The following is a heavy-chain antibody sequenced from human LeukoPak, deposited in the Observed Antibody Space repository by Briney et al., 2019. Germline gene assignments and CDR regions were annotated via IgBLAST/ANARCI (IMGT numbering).Heavy chain of an antibody. V-gene: IGHV3-21*01. J-gene: IGHJ4*02. CDR2: ISSCSTYM. CDR3: AREAYGSGNYPFDL. Sequence: PGGSLRLSCAVSGFTFSNYSMNWVRQAPGKGLEWVSSISSCSTYMYYADSVKGRFTISRDNAKNSLYLQMNSLRAEDTAVYYCAREAYGSGNYPFDLWGQGTLVTVSS. CDR1: GFTFSNYS. D-gene: IGHD3-10*01.